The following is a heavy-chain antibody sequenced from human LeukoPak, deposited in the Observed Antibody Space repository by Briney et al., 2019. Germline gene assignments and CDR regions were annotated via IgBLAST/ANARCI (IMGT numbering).Heavy chain of an antibody. CDR1: GYTFTSYA. CDR2: INTNTGNP. CDR3: ARDRYSSGWYEGLPFDI. J-gene: IGHJ3*02. D-gene: IGHD6-19*01. Sequence: ASVKVSCKASGYTFTSYAMNWVRQAPGQGLEWMGWINTNTGNPTYAQGFTGRFVFSLDTSVSTAYLQISSLKAEDTAVYYCARDRYSSGWYEGLPFDIWGQGTMVTVSS. V-gene: IGHV7-4-1*02.